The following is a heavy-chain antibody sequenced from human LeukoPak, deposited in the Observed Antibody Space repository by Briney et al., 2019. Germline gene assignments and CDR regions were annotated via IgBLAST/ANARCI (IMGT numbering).Heavy chain of an antibody. J-gene: IGHJ5*02. CDR2: IRYDGSNK. CDR3: AKNRAYDLWSGYGEGFDP. CDR1: GFTFSSYG. Sequence: PGGSLRLSCAASGFTFSSYGMHWVRQAPGKGLEWVAFIRYDGSNKYYADSVKGRFTISRDNSKNTLYLQMNSLRAEDTAVYYCAKNRAYDLWSGYGEGFDPWGQGTLVTVSS. D-gene: IGHD3-3*01. V-gene: IGHV3-30*02.